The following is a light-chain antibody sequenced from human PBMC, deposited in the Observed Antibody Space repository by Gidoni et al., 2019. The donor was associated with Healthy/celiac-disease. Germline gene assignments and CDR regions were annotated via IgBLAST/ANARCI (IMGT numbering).Light chain of an antibody. CDR3: CSYAGSYTWV. Sequence: QSALTQPRSVSGSPGQSVPISCTGTSSDVGGYNYVSWYQQHPGKAPNLMIYDVSKRPSGVPDRFSGSKSGNTASLTISGLQAEDEADYYCCSYAGSYTWVFGGGTKLTGL. CDR1: SSDVGGYNY. CDR2: DVS. J-gene: IGLJ3*02. V-gene: IGLV2-11*01.